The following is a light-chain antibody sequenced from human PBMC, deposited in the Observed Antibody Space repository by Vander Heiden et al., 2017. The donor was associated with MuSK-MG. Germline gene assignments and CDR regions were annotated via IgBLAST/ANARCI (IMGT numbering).Light chain of an antibody. CDR3: QQAERLPLT. J-gene: IGKJ4*02. CDR1: HDISNS. V-gene: IGKV1-33*01. CDR2: DAS. Sequence: DIQMTQSPSSLSASVGDRVTITCQASHDISNSLNWFQHKPGEAPKSLIYDASILEAGVPSRFSGRGSGTEFTFTISSLQPEDIGTYFCQQAERLPLTFGGGTKVEI.